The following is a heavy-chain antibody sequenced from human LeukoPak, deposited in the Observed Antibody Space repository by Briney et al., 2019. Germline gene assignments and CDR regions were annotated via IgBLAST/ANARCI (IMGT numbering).Heavy chain of an antibody. CDR2: IRSKAYGGTT. J-gene: IGHJ4*02. CDR1: GFTFGDYA. D-gene: IGHD2-15*01. V-gene: IGHV3-49*03. CDR3: TRGKGDQGWY. Sequence: GGSLRLSCTGFGFTFGDYAMSWFRQAPGKGLEWVGFIRSKAYGGTTEYAASVKGRFTISRDDSKSIAYLQMNSLKTEDTAAYYCTRGKGDQGWYWGQGTLVTVSS.